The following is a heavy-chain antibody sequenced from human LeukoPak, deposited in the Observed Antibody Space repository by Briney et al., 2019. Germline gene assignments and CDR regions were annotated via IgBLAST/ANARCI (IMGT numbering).Heavy chain of an antibody. CDR2: IYTSGST. CDR1: GGSISSSSYY. J-gene: IGHJ4*02. V-gene: IGHV4-39*07. CDR3: ARYGSGQTHFDY. Sequence: PSETLSLTCTVSGGSISSSSYYWGWIRQPPGKGLEWIGRIYTSGSTNYNPSLKSRVTISVDTSKNQFSLKLSSVTAADTAVYYCARYGSGQTHFDYWGQGTLVTVSS. D-gene: IGHD3-10*01.